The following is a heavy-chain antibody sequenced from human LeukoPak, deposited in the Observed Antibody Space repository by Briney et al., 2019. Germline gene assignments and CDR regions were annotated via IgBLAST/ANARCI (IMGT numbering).Heavy chain of an antibody. CDR3: ARVLGYASIAVAGTGWFDP. CDR2: IYTSGST. D-gene: IGHD6-19*01. J-gene: IGHJ5*02. V-gene: IGHV4-4*07. CDR1: GGSISSYY. Sequence: NSSETLSLTCTVSGGSISSYYWSWIRQPAGKGLEWIGRIYTSGSTNYNPSLKSRVTMSVDTSKNQFSLKLSSVTAADTAVYYCARVLGYASIAVAGTGWFDPWGQGTLVTVSS.